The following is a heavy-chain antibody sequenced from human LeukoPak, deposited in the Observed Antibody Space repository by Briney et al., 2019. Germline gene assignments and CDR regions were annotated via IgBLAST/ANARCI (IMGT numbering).Heavy chain of an antibody. CDR3: ARSGGTYSFDM. CDR1: GFTFSRYW. D-gene: IGHD1-26*01. V-gene: IGHV3-74*01. Sequence: GGPLTLPCAASGFTFSRYWMHCLRQAPGKGLVWVSRINTGGSNTTYADSVKVRFSISRDNAKNTLYLQMNSLGAEDTAVYYCARSGGTYSFDMWGQGTMVTVSS. J-gene: IGHJ3*02. CDR2: INTGGSNT.